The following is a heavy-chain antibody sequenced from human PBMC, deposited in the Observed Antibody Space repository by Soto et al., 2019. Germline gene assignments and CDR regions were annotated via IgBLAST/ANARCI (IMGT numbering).Heavy chain of an antibody. V-gene: IGHV3-23*01. CDR2: ISGSDGKT. Sequence: GGSLRLSCAASGFSFGSYALSWVRQAPGKGLEWVSTISGSDGKTFYADSVKGRFSISRDTSQSTLYLQMNSLRADDTAMYYCARWSYLDYWGQGTRVT. CDR1: GFSFGSYA. J-gene: IGHJ4*02. D-gene: IGHD3-3*01. CDR3: ARWSYLDY.